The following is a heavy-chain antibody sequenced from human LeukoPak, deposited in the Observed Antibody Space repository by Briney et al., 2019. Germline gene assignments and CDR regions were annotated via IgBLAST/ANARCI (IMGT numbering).Heavy chain of an antibody. V-gene: IGHV3-48*03. CDR2: ISSSGSTI. Sequence: GGSLRLSCAASEFTFSSYEMNWVRQAPGKGLEWVSYISSSGSTIYYADSVKGRFTISRDNAKNTLYLQMNSLRAEDTAVYYCARARANYYYYYYMDVWGKGTTVTVSS. CDR1: EFTFSSYE. CDR3: ARARANYYYYYYMDV. J-gene: IGHJ6*03. D-gene: IGHD1-26*01.